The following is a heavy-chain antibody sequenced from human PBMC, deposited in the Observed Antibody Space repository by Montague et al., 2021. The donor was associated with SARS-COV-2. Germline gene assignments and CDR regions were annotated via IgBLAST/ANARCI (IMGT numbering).Heavy chain of an antibody. J-gene: IGHJ3*02. CDR1: GGSSSSSGYY. CDR2: IYYSGST. Sequence: SETLSLTCTVAGGSSSSSGYYWGWIRQPPGKGPEWIGSIYYSGSTYYNPSLKSRVTISVDTSKNQFSLKLSSVTAADTAVYYCARFPTSYYYDSKAAPATPDAFDIWGQGTMVTVSS. D-gene: IGHD3-22*01. CDR3: ARFPTSYYYDSKAAPATPDAFDI. V-gene: IGHV4-39*01.